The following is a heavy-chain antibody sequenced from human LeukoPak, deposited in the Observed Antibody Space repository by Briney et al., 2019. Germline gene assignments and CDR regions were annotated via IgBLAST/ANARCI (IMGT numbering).Heavy chain of an antibody. CDR1: GGSISSYY. Sequence: SETLSLTCTVCGGSISSYYWSWIRQPAGKGLEWIGRIYTSGSTNYNPSLKSRVTMSVDTSKNQFSLKLSSVTAADTAVYYCARDHYSSSWYAEYYFDYWGQGTLVTVSS. J-gene: IGHJ4*02. V-gene: IGHV4-4*07. CDR2: IYTSGST. CDR3: ARDHYSSSWYAEYYFDY. D-gene: IGHD6-13*01.